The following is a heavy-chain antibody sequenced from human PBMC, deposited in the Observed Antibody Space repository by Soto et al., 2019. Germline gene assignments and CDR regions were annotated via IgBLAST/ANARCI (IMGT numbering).Heavy chain of an antibody. J-gene: IGHJ6*02. D-gene: IGHD2-15*01. CDR2: IIPILGIA. CDR3: RLGLFHRPYYYGMDV. V-gene: IGHV1-69*02. Sequence: QVQLVQSGAEVKKPGSSVKVSCKASGGTFSSYTISWVRQAPGQGLEWMGRIIPILGIANYAQKFQGRVTITADKSTSTAYMELSSLRSEDTAVYYCRLGLFHRPYYYGMDVWGQGTTVTVSS. CDR1: GGTFSSYT.